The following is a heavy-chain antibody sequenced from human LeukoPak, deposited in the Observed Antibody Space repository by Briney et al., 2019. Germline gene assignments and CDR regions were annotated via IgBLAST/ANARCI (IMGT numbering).Heavy chain of an antibody. CDR1: GFTFSSYS. V-gene: IGHV3-48*01. J-gene: IGHJ6*02. CDR3: ARDQRSGIAAYGMDV. D-gene: IGHD6-13*01. Sequence: PGGSLSLSCIASGFTFSSYSMNWVRQAPGEGLEWVSYMSSSSSIYYADSVKGRFTISRDNAKTSLYLQMNSLRGEDTAVYYCARDQRSGIAAYGMDVWGQGTTVIVSS. CDR2: MSSSSSI.